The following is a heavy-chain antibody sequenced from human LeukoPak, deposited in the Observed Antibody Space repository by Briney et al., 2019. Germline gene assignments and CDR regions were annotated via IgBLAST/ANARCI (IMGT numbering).Heavy chain of an antibody. CDR3: AGRYCTSTTCYVGAVAGYEF. D-gene: IGHD2-2*01. CDR1: GASISSGGYY. J-gene: IGHJ4*02. CDR2: IYYSGSTS. Sequence: SETLSLTCTVSGASISSGGYYWSWVRQHPGKGLEWIGYIYYSGSTSYYNPSLKSRVTISVDTSKNQFSLRLSSATAADTAVYYCAGRYCTSTTCYVGAVAGYEFWGQGALVTVSS. V-gene: IGHV4-31*03.